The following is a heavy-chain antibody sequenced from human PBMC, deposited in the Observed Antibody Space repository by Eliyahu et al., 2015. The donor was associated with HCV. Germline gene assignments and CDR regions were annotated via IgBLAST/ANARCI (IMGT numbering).Heavy chain of an antibody. V-gene: IGHV3-20*04. Sequence: EVQLVESGGGVVRPGGSXRLSCATSGFXFGDYGMSWVRQVPGKGLEWVSAINWNGESTTYADSLKGRFTISRDNAKNSLYLQMNSLRAEDTALYYCARDQREGWFGALYYFDYWGQGTLVTVSS. J-gene: IGHJ4*02. CDR1: GFXFGDYG. CDR3: ARDQREGWFGALYYFDY. D-gene: IGHD3-10*01. CDR2: INWNGEST.